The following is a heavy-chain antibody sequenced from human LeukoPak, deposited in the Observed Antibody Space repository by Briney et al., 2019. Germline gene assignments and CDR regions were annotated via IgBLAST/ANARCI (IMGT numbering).Heavy chain of an antibody. CDR2: IIPIFGTA. J-gene: IGHJ6*03. CDR3: ARVRYDFWSGYSNSEAYYYYMDV. Sequence: SVKVSCKASGGTFSSYAISWVRQAPGQGLEWMGGIIPIFGTANYAQKFQGRVTITTDESTSTAYMELSSLRSEVTAVYYCARVRYDFWSGYSNSEAYYYYMDVWGKGTTVTVSS. CDR1: GGTFSSYA. V-gene: IGHV1-69*05. D-gene: IGHD3-3*01.